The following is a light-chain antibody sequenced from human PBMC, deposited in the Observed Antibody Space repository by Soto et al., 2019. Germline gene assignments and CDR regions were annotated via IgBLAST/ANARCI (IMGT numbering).Light chain of an antibody. CDR1: QTVTSNY. J-gene: IGKJ2*01. V-gene: IGKV3-20*01. Sequence: EIGLTQFPGTLSLSPGERATLSCSASQTVTSNYLAWYQQKPGQAPRLLIYGASTRAAVVPDRFSGSGSGTAFTLAISGLEPEYFAVYYCQQYGRSPLLYTVRRGTELGVK. CDR2: GAS. CDR3: QQYGRSPLLYT.